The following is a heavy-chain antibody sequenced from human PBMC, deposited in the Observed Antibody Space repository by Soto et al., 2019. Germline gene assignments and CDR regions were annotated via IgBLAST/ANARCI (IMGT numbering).Heavy chain of an antibody. CDR2: IYYSGST. Sequence: LSLTCTVSGGSISSSSYYWGWIRQPPGKGLEWIGSIYYSGSTYYNPSLKSRVTISVDTSKNQFSLKLSSVTAADTAVYYCARRQSSSWYGLWGQGTLVTVSS. CDR3: ARRQSSSWYGL. V-gene: IGHV4-39*01. D-gene: IGHD6-13*01. J-gene: IGHJ4*02. CDR1: GGSISSSSYY.